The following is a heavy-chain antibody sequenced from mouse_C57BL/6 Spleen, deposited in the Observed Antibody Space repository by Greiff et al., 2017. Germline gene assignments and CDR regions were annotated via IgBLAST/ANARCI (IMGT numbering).Heavy chain of an antibody. V-gene: IGHV1-55*01. Sequence: VQLQQPGAELVKPGASVKMSCKASGYTFTSYWITWVKQRPGQGLEWIGEIYPGSGSTNYNEKFKSKATLTVDTSSSTAYMQLSSLTSEDSAVYYCARSGDYYGSSYGYFDYWGQGTTLTVSS. CDR2: IYPGSGST. CDR3: ARSGDYYGSSYGYFDY. CDR1: GYTFTSYW. D-gene: IGHD1-1*01. J-gene: IGHJ2*01.